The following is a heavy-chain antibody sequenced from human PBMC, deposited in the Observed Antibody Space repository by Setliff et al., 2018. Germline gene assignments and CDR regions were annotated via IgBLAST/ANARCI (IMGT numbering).Heavy chain of an antibody. V-gene: IGHV4-61*02. J-gene: IGHJ4*02. Sequence: PSETLSLTCTVSGGSISSGSYYWSWIRQPAGKGLEWIGRIYTSGSTNYNPSLESRVTISVDTSKNQFSLRLSSVTAADTAVYYCASMGATRDYWGQGTLVTVSS. CDR3: ASMGATRDY. CDR1: GGSISSGSYY. D-gene: IGHD1-26*01. CDR2: IYTSGST.